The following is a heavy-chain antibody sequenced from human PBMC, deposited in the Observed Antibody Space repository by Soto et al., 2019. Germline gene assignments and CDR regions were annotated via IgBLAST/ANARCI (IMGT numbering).Heavy chain of an antibody. D-gene: IGHD6-13*01. V-gene: IGHV1-18*01. CDR2: ISAYNGNT. CDR3: ARDLLAGTRYYYGMDV. Sequence: QVQLVQSGAEVKKPGTSVKVSCKASGYTFTSYGISWVRQAPGQGLEWMGWISAYNGNTNYAQKLQGRVTMTTDTSTSTAYMELRSLRSDDTAVYYCARDLLAGTRYYYGMDVWGQGTTVTVSS. J-gene: IGHJ6*02. CDR1: GYTFTSYG.